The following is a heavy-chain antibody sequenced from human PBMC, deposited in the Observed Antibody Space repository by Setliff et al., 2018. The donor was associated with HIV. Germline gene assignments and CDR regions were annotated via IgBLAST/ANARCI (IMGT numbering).Heavy chain of an antibody. CDR3: ARSKTFYDFWGGYYTHGAFKI. J-gene: IGHJ3*02. CDR2: IFYSGIT. CDR1: SGSITSRTYY. V-gene: IGHV4-39*01. Sequence: ETLSLTCTVSSGSITSRTYYWGWIRQPPGKGLEWIGSIFYSGITYYNPSLKSRVSISVDTSKTQFSLNLTSVTAADTAVYYCARSKTFYDFWGGYYTHGAFKIWGLGTMVTVSS. D-gene: IGHD3-3*01.